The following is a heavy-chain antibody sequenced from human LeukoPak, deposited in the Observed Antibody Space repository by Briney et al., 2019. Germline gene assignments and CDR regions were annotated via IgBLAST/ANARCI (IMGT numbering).Heavy chain of an antibody. CDR3: ARATAAGIY. V-gene: IGHV3-53*01. Sequence: GGSLRLSCASSGFTFTSYAVSWVRQAPGKGLEWVSVIYSGGSTYYADSVKGRFTISRDNSKNTLYLQMNSLRAEDTAVYYCARATAAGIYWGQGTLVTVSS. D-gene: IGHD6-13*01. J-gene: IGHJ4*02. CDR2: IYSGGST. CDR1: GFTFTSYA.